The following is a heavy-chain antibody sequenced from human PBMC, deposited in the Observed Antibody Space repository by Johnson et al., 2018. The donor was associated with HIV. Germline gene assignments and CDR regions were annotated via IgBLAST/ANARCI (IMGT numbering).Heavy chain of an antibody. V-gene: IGHV3-7*05. CDR1: GFTFSSYW. CDR3: ARDTWIFGVVIERSDAFDI. Sequence: MLLVESGGGVVRPGGSLRLSCAASGFTFSSYWMSWVRQAPGKGLEWVANIKQDGSEKYYVDSVKGRFTISRDNAKNSLYLQMNSLRAEDTAVYYCARDTWIFGVVIERSDAFDIWGQGTMVTVSS. CDR2: IKQDGSEK. J-gene: IGHJ3*02. D-gene: IGHD3-3*01.